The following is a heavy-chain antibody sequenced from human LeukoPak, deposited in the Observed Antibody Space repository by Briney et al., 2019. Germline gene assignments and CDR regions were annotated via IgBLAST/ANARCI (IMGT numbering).Heavy chain of an antibody. CDR3: ARDIYDSGDFRGDF. CDR2: ISWNSGSI. Sequence: GGSLRLSCAVSGFDFGDYTMHWVRQPPGKGLEWVSLISWNSGSIKYTESVKGRFTVSRDNSKNSLYLQMSSLRTEDTALYYCARDIYDSGDFRGDFWGQGTLVTVSS. D-gene: IGHD3-22*01. CDR1: GFDFGDYT. J-gene: IGHJ4*02. V-gene: IGHV3-43*01.